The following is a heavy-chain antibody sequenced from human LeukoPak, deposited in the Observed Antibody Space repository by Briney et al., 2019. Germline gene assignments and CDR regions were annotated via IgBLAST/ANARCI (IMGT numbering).Heavy chain of an antibody. Sequence: GGSLRLSCSASGFTFSNYAMHWVRQAPGKGLEYVSAISSNGGSTYYADSVKGRFTISRDNSKNTLHLQMSSLRAEDTAVYYCVRGSAFGDLDSWGQGTLVTVPS. CDR3: VRGSAFGDLDS. J-gene: IGHJ4*02. V-gene: IGHV3-64D*09. CDR1: GFTFSNYA. D-gene: IGHD3-10*01. CDR2: ISSNGGST.